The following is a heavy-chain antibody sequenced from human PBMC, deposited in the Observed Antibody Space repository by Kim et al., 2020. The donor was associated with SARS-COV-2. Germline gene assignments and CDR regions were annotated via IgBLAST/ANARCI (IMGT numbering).Heavy chain of an antibody. V-gene: IGHV3-74*01. CDR2: INGDGTST. Sequence: GGSLRLSCAASGLTFSTYWMHWVRQAPGKGLVWVSRINGDGTSTYYADSVKGRFTISRDNAKNTLYLQMNSLRAEDTAVYYCARVRVGVCGSGWYFFDY. D-gene: IGHD6-19*01. J-gene: IGHJ4*01. CDR1: GLTFSTYW. CDR3: ARVRVGVCGSGWYFFDY.